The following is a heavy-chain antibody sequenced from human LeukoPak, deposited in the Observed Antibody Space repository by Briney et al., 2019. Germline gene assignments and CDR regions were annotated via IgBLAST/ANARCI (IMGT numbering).Heavy chain of an antibody. V-gene: IGHV1-18*04. D-gene: IGHD1-26*01. CDR3: ARAGQYSGSGYPYYYGMDV. J-gene: IGHJ6*04. Sequence: ASAKVSCKASGYTFTSYGISWVRQAPGQGLEWMGWISAYNGNTNYAQKLQGRVTMTTDTSTSTAYMELRSLRSDDTAVYYCARAGQYSGSGYPYYYGMDVWGKGTTVTVSS. CDR1: GYTFTSYG. CDR2: ISAYNGNT.